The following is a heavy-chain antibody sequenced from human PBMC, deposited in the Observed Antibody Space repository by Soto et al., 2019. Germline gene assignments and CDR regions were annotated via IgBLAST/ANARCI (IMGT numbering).Heavy chain of an antibody. D-gene: IGHD5-12*01. Sequence: EVQLVESGGGLVQPGGSLRLSCAASGFTFSSYSMNWVRQAPGKGLEWVSYISSSSSTIYYADSVKGRFTISRDNAKNSLYLQMNSLRAEDTAVYYCADLRGSRAFDIWGQGTMVTVSS. CDR3: ADLRGSRAFDI. J-gene: IGHJ3*02. CDR2: ISSSSSTI. CDR1: GFTFSSYS. V-gene: IGHV3-48*01.